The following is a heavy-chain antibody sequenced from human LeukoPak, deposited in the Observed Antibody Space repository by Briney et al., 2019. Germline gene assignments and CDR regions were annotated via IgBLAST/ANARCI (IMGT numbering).Heavy chain of an antibody. CDR2: IYYSGST. D-gene: IGHD3-22*01. CDR3: ARSYYSDSSGYYYLVY. CDR1: GGSISSYY. Sequence: SETLSLTCTVSGGSISSYYWNWIRQPPGKGLESIGYIYYSGSTNYNPSLKSRVTISVDTSKNQFSLNLSSVTAADTAVYYCARSYYSDSSGYYYLVYWGQGTLVTVSS. J-gene: IGHJ4*02. V-gene: IGHV4-59*01.